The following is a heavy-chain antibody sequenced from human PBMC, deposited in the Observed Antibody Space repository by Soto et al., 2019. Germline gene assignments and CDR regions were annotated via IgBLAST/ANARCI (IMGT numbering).Heavy chain of an antibody. CDR1: GFTFSSYW. CDR3: ARDQAGSCGDYGEFDI. D-gene: IGHD4-17*01. Sequence: PGGSLRLSCAASGFTFSSYWMSWVRQAPGKGLEWVANIKQDGSEKYYVDSVKGRFTISRDNAKNSLYLQMNSLRAEDTAVYYCARDQAGSCGDYGEFDIWGQGTMVTVSS. CDR2: IKQDGSEK. J-gene: IGHJ3*02. V-gene: IGHV3-7*05.